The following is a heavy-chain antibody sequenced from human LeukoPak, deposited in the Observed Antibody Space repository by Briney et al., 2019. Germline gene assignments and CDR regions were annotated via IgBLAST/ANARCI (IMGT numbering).Heavy chain of an antibody. V-gene: IGHV3-21*01. CDR1: GFTFSSYS. CDR3: ARDGVGATPFDY. CDR2: ISSRSSHI. D-gene: IGHD1-26*01. J-gene: IGHJ4*02. Sequence: GGSLRLSCAASGFTFSSYSMNWVRQAPGKGLEWVSFISSRSSHIYYADSVKGRFTISRDNAKNSLYLQMNSLRAEDTAVYYCARDGVGATPFDYWGQGTLVTVSS.